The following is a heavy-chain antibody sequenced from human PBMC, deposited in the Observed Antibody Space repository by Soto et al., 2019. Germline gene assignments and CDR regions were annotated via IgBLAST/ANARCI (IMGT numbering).Heavy chain of an antibody. CDR2: ISGSGGST. CDR3: ARDADILTGSDAFDI. D-gene: IGHD3-9*01. CDR1: GFTFSSYA. Sequence: GSLRLSCAASGFTFSSYAMTWVRQAPGKGLEWVSVISGSGGSTYFADSVKGRFTISRDNSKNTLYLQMNSLRAEDTAVYYCARDADILTGSDAFDIWGQGTMVTV. J-gene: IGHJ3*02. V-gene: IGHV3-23*01.